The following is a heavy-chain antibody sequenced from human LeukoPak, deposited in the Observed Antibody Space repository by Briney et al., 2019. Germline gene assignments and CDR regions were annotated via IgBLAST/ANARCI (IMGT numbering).Heavy chain of an antibody. Sequence: PSGTLSLTCAVSGGSISSSNWWSWVRQPPGKGLDWIGEIYHTGSTNYNPSLESRATISVDKSKNQFSLKLSSVTAADTAVYYCARDLGYCSSTSCYAGYYYGMDVWGQGTTVTVSS. CDR3: ARDLGYCSSTSCYAGYYYGMDV. D-gene: IGHD2-2*01. CDR2: IYHTGST. V-gene: IGHV4-4*02. CDR1: GGSISSSNW. J-gene: IGHJ6*02.